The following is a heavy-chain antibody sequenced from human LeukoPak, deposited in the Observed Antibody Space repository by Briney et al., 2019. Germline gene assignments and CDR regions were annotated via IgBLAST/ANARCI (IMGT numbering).Heavy chain of an antibody. Sequence: ASVKVSCKACGYTFTGYYMHWVRQAPGQGLEWMGWINPNSGGTNYAQKFQGRVTMTRDTSISTAYMELSRLRSDDTAVYYCAIHEEWELLTDDAFDIWGQGTMVTVSS. J-gene: IGHJ3*02. CDR3: AIHEEWELLTDDAFDI. D-gene: IGHD1-26*01. CDR2: INPNSGGT. CDR1: GYTFTGYY. V-gene: IGHV1-2*02.